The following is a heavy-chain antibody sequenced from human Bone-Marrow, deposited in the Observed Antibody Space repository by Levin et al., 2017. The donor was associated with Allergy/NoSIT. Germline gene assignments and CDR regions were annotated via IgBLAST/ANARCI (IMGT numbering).Heavy chain of an antibody. CDR3: ARGPPERLYSSNRYYFYYGLDV. CDR1: GGTFSSSA. CDR2: IITIFGTV. J-gene: IGHJ6*02. D-gene: IGHD3-3*01. V-gene: IGHV1-69*13. Sequence: ASVKVSCKASGGTFSSSAISWVRQAPGQGLEWMGGIITIFGTVNHAKKFQGRVTITADDSSSTAYMELRSLRSEDTAVYYCARGPPERLYSSNRYYFYYGLDVWGQGTTVTVSS.